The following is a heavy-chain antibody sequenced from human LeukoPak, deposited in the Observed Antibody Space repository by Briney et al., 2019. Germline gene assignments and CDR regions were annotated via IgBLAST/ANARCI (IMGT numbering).Heavy chain of an antibody. Sequence: PGGSLRLSCAASGFTFSSYSMNWVRQTPGKGLEWVSSISSSSTYMYYADSVKGRFTISRDNAKNSLYLQMNSLRAEDTAVYYCAREPTAMILWGQGTLVTVSS. J-gene: IGHJ4*02. V-gene: IGHV3-21*01. CDR1: GFTFSSYS. CDR2: ISSSSTYM. D-gene: IGHD5-18*01. CDR3: AREPTAMIL.